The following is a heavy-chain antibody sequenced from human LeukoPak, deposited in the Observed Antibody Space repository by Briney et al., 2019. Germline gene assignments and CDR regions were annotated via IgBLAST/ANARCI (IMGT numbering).Heavy chain of an antibody. V-gene: IGHV4-34*01. Sequence: PSETLSLTCAVYGGSFSGYYWSWIRQPPGKGLEWIGEINHSGSTNYNPSLKSRVTISVDTSKNQFSLKLSSVTAADTAVYYCARGRIVEGHYCYYYGMDVWGQGTTVTVSS. J-gene: IGHJ6*02. CDR2: INHSGST. CDR3: ARGRIVEGHYCYYYGMDV. D-gene: IGHD2-21*01. CDR1: GGSFSGYY.